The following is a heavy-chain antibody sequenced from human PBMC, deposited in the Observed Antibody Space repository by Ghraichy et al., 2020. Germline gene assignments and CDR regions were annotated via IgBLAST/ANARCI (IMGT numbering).Heavy chain of an antibody. D-gene: IGHD6-13*01. CDR1: GFSFSSYW. V-gene: IGHV3-7*03. CDR2: IKQDGSEK. CDR3: SRIIGADFDY. Sequence: GGSLRLSCAASGFSFSSYWMSWVRQAPGKGLEWVANIKQDGSEKYYVDSVKGRFTISRDNAKNSLYLQMDSLRAEDTAVYYCSRIIGADFDYWGQGTLVTVSS. J-gene: IGHJ4*02.